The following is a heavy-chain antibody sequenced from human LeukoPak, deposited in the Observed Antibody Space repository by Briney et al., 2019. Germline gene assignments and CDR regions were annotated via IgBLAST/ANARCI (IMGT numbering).Heavy chain of an antibody. J-gene: IGHJ3*02. CDR2: INLSGDKR. Sequence: PGGSLRPSCAASGINSSTYEINWVRQAQGKGLELISYINLSGDKRYYAASVKGRFTLSRDNTKNSLYLQMNSLRAEDTAIYYCARDLKPRYAITEGTTHGAFDIWGQGTMVTVSS. V-gene: IGHV3-48*03. CDR1: GINSSTYE. CDR3: ARDLKPRYAITEGTTHGAFDI. D-gene: IGHD1-14*01.